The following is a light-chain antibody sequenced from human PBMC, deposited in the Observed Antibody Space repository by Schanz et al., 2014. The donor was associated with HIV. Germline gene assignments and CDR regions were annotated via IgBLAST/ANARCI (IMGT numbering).Light chain of an antibody. CDR1: SSDVGTYNS. CDR2: GVA. CDR3: SSFAGRRNLL. V-gene: IGLV2-14*03. Sequence: QSALTQPASVSGSPGQSITISCTGSSSDVGTYNSVSWYHQHPGKAPKLIIYGVANRPSGVSHRFSGSKSGNTASLTISGLQAEDEADYYCSSFAGRRNLLFGGGTKLTVL. J-gene: IGLJ3*02.